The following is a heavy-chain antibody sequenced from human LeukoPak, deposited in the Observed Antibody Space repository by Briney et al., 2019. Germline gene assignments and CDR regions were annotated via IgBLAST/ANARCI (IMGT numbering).Heavy chain of an antibody. J-gene: IGHJ4*02. D-gene: IGHD3-16*01. V-gene: IGHV1-18*01. CDR2: MRPYNGDT. CDR1: GYDFTDYG. CDR3: ARGGTNYFDN. Sequence: ASVKVSCKTSGYDFTDYGITWVRQAPGQGLEWMGWMRPYNGDTFYAQRLQGRVTLTTDSSTNTAYMELRSLRAVDTAVYYCARGGTNYFDNWGQGTLVTVSS.